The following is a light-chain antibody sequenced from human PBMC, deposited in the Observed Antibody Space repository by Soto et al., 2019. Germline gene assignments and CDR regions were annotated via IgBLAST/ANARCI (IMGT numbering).Light chain of an antibody. J-gene: IGKJ5*01. V-gene: IGKV3-11*01. CDR1: QSVSSY. CDR3: QQYVSPPIT. Sequence: EIVLTQSPATLSLSPGERATLSCRASQSVSSYLAWYQQKPGQAPRLLIYDASNRATGIPDRFSGSGSGTDFTLTISRLEPEDFAVYYCQQYVSPPITFGQGTRLEI. CDR2: DAS.